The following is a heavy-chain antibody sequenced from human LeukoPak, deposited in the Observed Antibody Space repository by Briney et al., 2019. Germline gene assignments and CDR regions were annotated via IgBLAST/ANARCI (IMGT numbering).Heavy chain of an antibody. D-gene: IGHD6-19*01. Sequence: SSETLSLTCTVSGGSIISSSYYWDWIRQPPGKGLEWIGSIYYSGGTYYNPSLKSRVTISVDTSKSQFSLKVSSVTAADTAVYYCARRARGSGWYGKLDYWGQGTLVTVSS. CDR2: IYYSGGT. V-gene: IGHV4-39*07. CDR1: GGSIISSSYY. J-gene: IGHJ4*02. CDR3: ARRARGSGWYGKLDY.